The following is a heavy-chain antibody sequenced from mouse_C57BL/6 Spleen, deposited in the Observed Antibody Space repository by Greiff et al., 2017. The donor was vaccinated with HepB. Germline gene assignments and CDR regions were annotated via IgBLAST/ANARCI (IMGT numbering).Heavy chain of an antibody. CDR1: GYTFTSYW. Sequence: QVQLKQPGAELVMPGASVKLSCKASGYTFTSYWMHWVKQRPGQGLEWIGEIDPSDSYTNYNQKFKGKSTLTVDKSSITAYMQLSSLTSEDSAVYYCARGSYYCSSYGYWGQGTTLAVSS. J-gene: IGHJ2*01. D-gene: IGHD1-1*01. CDR2: IDPSDSYT. V-gene: IGHV1-69*01. CDR3: ARGSYYCSSYGY.